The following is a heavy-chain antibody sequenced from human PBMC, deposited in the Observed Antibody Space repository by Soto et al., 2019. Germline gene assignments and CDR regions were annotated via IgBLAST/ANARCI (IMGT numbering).Heavy chain of an antibody. CDR1: GFTFSSYA. D-gene: IGHD2-2*01. Sequence: EVQLLESGGGLVQPGGSLRLSCAASGFTFSSYAMSWVRQAPGKGLEWVSAISGSGGSTYYADSVKGRFTISRDNSKNTLYLQMNSLRAEDTAVYYCVKGRGYCMSTSCYVGSDYWGQGTLVTVSS. CDR3: VKGRGYCMSTSCYVGSDY. CDR2: ISGSGGST. V-gene: IGHV3-23*01. J-gene: IGHJ4*02.